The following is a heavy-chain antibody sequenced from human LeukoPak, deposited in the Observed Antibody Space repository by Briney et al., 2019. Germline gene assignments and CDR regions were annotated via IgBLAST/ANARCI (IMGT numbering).Heavy chain of an antibody. V-gene: IGHV1-69*01. CDR3: ARALVGAAADY. Sequence: EASVTVSCKASGGTFSSYAISWVRRAPGQGLEWMGGIIPIFGTANYAQKFQGRVTITADESTSTAYMELSSLRSEDTAVYYCARALVGAAADYWGQGTLVTVSS. D-gene: IGHD1-26*01. CDR2: IIPIFGTA. CDR1: GGTFSSYA. J-gene: IGHJ4*02.